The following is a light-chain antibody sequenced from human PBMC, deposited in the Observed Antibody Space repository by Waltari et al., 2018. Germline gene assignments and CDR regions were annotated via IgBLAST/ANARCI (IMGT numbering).Light chain of an antibody. CDR3: AAWDDSLNGPV. CDR2: SNN. CDR1: SSNIGSNT. V-gene: IGLV1-44*01. Sequence: QSVLTQSPSASGTPGQRVTISCSESSSNIGSNTLNWYQQLPGTATKRLIYSNNQRPLGVPDRCAGAKAGTSASLAISGLQSEDEADYYGAAWDDSLNGPVFGGGTKLTVL. J-gene: IGLJ3*02.